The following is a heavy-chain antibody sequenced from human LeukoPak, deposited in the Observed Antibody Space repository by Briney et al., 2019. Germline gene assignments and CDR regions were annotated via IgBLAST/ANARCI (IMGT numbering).Heavy chain of an antibody. D-gene: IGHD6-13*01. CDR2: INHSGST. CDR3: ARLIAAAGGH. CDR1: GGSFSGYY. Sequence: SETLSLTCAVYGGSFSGYYWSWIRQPPGKGLEWIGEINHSGSTNYNPSLKSRVTISVDTSKNQFSLKLSSVTAADTAVYYCARLIAAAGGHWGQGTLVTVSS. V-gene: IGHV4-34*01. J-gene: IGHJ4*02.